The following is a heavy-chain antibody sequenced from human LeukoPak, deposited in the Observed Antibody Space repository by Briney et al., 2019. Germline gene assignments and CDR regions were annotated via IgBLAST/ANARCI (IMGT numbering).Heavy chain of an antibody. Sequence: PGGALRVSLGAVGLTFSTFPMRLVRQAPGKGLGWVAAISGSGDNTYYADSVKGRFTISRDNSKNTLYLQMNSLTAEDTAVYYCAKDSQVYYYMDVWGKGTTVTVSS. CDR1: GLTFSTFP. CDR2: ISGSGDNT. V-gene: IGHV3-23*01. J-gene: IGHJ6*03. CDR3: AKDSQVYYYMDV.